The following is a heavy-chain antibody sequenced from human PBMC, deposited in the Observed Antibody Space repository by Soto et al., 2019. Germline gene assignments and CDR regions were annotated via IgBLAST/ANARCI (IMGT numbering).Heavy chain of an antibody. D-gene: IGHD6-13*01. V-gene: IGHV3-23*01. CDR1: GFIFRNYA. Sequence: EVRLLESGGGLVQPGGSLRLSCAASGFIFRNYAMSWVRQAPGKGLEWVSLISSSGTSTYYADSVRGRFTISRDDSKNTVYLQVNSLRAEDTAIYYCATYISSRSNFDYWGQGTLITVSS. CDR3: ATYISSRSNFDY. J-gene: IGHJ4*02. CDR2: ISSSGTST.